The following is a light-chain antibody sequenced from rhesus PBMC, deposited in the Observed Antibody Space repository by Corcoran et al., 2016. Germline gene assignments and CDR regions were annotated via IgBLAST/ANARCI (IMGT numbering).Light chain of an antibody. V-gene: IGKV1-25*01. CDR1: QGISNY. CDR3: QHGYGITPT. J-gene: IGKJ1*01. CDR2: RAS. Sequence: DIQMTQSPSSLSASVGDRVTITCQASQGISNYLAWYKQKPGKVPKLLIYRASTLQSGVPSRFSGSGSGTDFTLTISSLQPEDFATYYCQHGYGITPTFGQGTKVEIK.